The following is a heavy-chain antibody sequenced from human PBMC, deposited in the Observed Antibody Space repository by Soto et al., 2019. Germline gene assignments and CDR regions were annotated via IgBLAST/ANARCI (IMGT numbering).Heavy chain of an antibody. CDR1: AYTFTSYY. CDR2: INPSGGST. V-gene: IGHV1-46*01. J-gene: IGHJ6*02. D-gene: IGHD3-9*01. Sequence: ASVKVSCKASAYTFTSYYMHWVRQAPGQGLEWMGIINPSGGSTSYAQKFQGRVTMTRDTSTSTVYMELSSLRSEDTAVYYGAREVYDILTGYYPNYYYGMDVWGQVTTVTVSS. CDR3: AREVYDILTGYYPNYYYGMDV.